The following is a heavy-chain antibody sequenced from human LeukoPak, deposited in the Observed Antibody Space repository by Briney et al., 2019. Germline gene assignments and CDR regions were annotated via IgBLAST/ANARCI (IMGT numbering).Heavy chain of an antibody. V-gene: IGHV5-51*01. CDR3: ATLVGYGSFFDY. D-gene: IGHD3-10*01. J-gene: IGHJ4*02. Sequence: GESLKISCKGSGYSFTSYWIGWVRHVPGKGLEYMGIIYPGDSDTRYSPSFPGQVTISADKSISPAYLQWSSLKASDTAMYYCATLVGYGSFFDYWGQGTLVTVSS. CDR1: GYSFTSYW. CDR2: IYPGDSDT.